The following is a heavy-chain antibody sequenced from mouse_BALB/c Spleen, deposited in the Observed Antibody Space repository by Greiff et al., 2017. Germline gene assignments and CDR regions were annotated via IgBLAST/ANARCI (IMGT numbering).Heavy chain of an antibody. Sequence: EVQRVESGGGLVKPGGSLKLSCAASGFTFSSYAMSWVRQTPEKRLEWVATISSGGSYTYYPDSVKGRFTISRDNAKNTLYLQMSSLRSEDTAMYYCARQGPNWYFDVWGVGTTVTVSS. J-gene: IGHJ1*01. CDR1: GFTFSSYA. CDR3: ARQGPNWYFDV. CDR2: ISSGGSYT. V-gene: IGHV5-9-3*01.